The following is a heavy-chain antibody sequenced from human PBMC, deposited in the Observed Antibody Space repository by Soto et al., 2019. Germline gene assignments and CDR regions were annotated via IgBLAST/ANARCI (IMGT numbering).Heavy chain of an antibody. CDR3: AREGRVAAPGGGYYYYGMDV. Sequence: LGTLSLTCAVSCYSISRGFYWGWVRQSPGEGLGWIGSIYHTGNTYYNASLRSRVTISVDTSKNQFSLKLTSVTATDTAVYYCAREGRVAAPGGGYYYYGMDVWGQGTTVTVSS. V-gene: IGHV4-38-2*02. CDR1: CYSISRGFY. J-gene: IGHJ6*02. CDR2: IYHTGNT. D-gene: IGHD2-15*01.